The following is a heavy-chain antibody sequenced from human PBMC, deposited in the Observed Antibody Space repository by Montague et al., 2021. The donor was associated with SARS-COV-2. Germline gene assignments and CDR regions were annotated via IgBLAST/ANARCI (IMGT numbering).Heavy chain of an antibody. D-gene: IGHD3-10*01. CDR1: GDSVSSNGAA. J-gene: IGHJ4*02. CDR2: TYYRSKWYN. CDR3: ARGGWGAPGTGRLFDY. Sequence: CAISGDSVSSNGAAWNWIRQSPSRGLEWLGRTYYRSKWYNDYAVSVKGRITINPDTSKNQFSLQLNSVTPEDTAVYYCARGGWGAPGTGRLFDYWGQGTLVTVSS. V-gene: IGHV6-1*01.